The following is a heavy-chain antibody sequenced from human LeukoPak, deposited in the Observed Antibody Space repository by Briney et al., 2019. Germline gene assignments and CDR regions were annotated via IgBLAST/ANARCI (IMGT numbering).Heavy chain of an antibody. J-gene: IGHJ3*02. Sequence: SETLSLTCTVSGGSITSSSYYWGWIRQPPGKGLEWIGSVYYSGNTYYNSSLKSRVTISVDTSKNQFSLKLSSVTAADTAIYYCTREYGFMTTVFHAFDIWGQGTMVAVSS. CDR1: GGSITSSSYY. D-gene: IGHD4-17*01. CDR3: TREYGFMTTVFHAFDI. V-gene: IGHV4-39*07. CDR2: VYYSGNT.